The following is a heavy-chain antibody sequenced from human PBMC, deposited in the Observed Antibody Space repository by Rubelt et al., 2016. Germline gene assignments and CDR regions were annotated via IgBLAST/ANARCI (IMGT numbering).Heavy chain of an antibody. D-gene: IGHD2-15*01. J-gene: IGHJ4*02. CDR2: SYDGSNK. CDR3: ARDIRVVAATLDY. V-gene: IGHV3-33*05. Sequence: SYDGSNKYYADSVKGRFTISRDNSKNTLYLQMNSLRAEDTAVYYCARDIRVVAATLDYWGQGTLVTVSS.